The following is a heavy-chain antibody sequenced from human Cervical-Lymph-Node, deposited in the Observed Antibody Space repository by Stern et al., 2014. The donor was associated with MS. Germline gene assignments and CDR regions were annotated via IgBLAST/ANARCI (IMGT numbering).Heavy chain of an antibody. CDR2: IYCSGST. Sequence: QLQLQESGAGLVKPSETLCLTCTVSGGSISSYYWSWIRQPPGKGLEWIGYIYCSGSTNYTPSLKSRVTISVDTSKNQFSLKLSSVTAADTAVYYCARVGYSYGEGDAFDIWGQGTMVTVSS. CDR3: ARVGYSYGEGDAFDI. D-gene: IGHD5-18*01. J-gene: IGHJ3*02. V-gene: IGHV4-59*01. CDR1: GGSISSYY.